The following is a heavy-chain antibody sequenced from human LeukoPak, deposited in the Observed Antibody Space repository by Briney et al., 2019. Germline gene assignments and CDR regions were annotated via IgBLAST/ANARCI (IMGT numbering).Heavy chain of an antibody. J-gene: IGHJ4*02. CDR1: GFTFSSYA. CDR2: ISGSGGST. D-gene: IGHD6-19*01. Sequence: GGSLRLSCAASGFTFSSYAMSWVRQAPGKGLEWVSAISGSGGSTYYADSVKGRFIISRDNSKNTLYLQMNSLRAEDTAVYYCAKLPRKQWLADNWGQGTLVTVSS. CDR3: AKLPRKQWLADN. V-gene: IGHV3-23*01.